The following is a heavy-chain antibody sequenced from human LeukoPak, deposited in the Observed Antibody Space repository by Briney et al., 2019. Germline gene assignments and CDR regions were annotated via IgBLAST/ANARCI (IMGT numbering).Heavy chain of an antibody. V-gene: IGHV5-51*01. CDR2: IYPGDSDT. CDR3: ATYPVLLWFGEPLDAFDI. D-gene: IGHD3-10*01. Sequence: GESLKISCKGSGYSFTSYWIGWVRQMPGKGPEWMGIIYPGDSDTRYSPSFQGQVTISADKSISTAYLQWSSLKASDTAMYYCATYPVLLWFGEPLDAFDIWGRGTMVTVSS. CDR1: GYSFTSYW. J-gene: IGHJ3*02.